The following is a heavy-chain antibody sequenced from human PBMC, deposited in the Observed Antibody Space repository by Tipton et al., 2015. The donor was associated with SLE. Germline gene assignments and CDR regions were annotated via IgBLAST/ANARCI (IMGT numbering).Heavy chain of an antibody. J-gene: IGHJ3*02. CDR2: ISSSSSYT. V-gene: IGHV3-11*06. D-gene: IGHD2-2*02. CDR3: ARRYCSSTSCYRTAFDI. CDR1: GFTFSDYY. Sequence: SLRLSCAASGFTFSDYYMSWIRQAPGKGLEWVSYISSSSSYTNYADSVKGRFTISRDNAKNSLYLQMNSLRAEDTAVYYCARRYCSSTSCYRTAFDIWGQGTMVTVSS.